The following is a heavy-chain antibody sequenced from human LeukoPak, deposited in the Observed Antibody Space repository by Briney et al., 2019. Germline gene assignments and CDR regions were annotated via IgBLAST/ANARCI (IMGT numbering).Heavy chain of an antibody. D-gene: IGHD6-13*01. Sequence: GGSLRLSCAASGFTFSSYAMSWVRQAPGKGLEWVSAISGSGGSTYYADSVKGRFTISRDNSKNTLYLQMNSLKTEDTAVYYCTTVSWYRNANVLDYWGQGTLVTVSS. CDR1: GFTFSSYA. J-gene: IGHJ4*02. CDR3: TTVSWYRNANVLDY. CDR2: ISGSGGST. V-gene: IGHV3-23*01.